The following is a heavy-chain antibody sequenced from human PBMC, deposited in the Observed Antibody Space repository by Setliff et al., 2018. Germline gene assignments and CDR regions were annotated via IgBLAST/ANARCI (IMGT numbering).Heavy chain of an antibody. D-gene: IGHD3-22*01. CDR1: GYTFTSHY. V-gene: IGHV1-46*01. Sequence: ASVKVSCKAPGYTFTSHYMHWVRQAPGLGLEWMGTINPSSGRTSYAQKFQGRVTMTRDTSTSTVYMDMSSLRSEDTAVYYCARDVFPYHYEGAFDIWGQVTMVTVSS. CDR2: INPSSGRT. J-gene: IGHJ3*02. CDR3: ARDVFPYHYEGAFDI.